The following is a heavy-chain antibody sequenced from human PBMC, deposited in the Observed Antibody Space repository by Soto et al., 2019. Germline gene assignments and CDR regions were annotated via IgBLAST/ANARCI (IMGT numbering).Heavy chain of an antibody. CDR3: ARGGGYCTNGVCYTRKDYGMDA. Sequence: ASVKVSCKASGYTFTSYYMHWVRQAPGQGLEWMGIINPSGGSTSYAQKFQGRVTMTRDTSTSTVYMELSSLRSEDTAVYYCARGGGYCTNGVCYTRKDYGMDAWGQGTTVTVSS. D-gene: IGHD2-8*01. CDR1: GYTFTSYY. J-gene: IGHJ6*02. CDR2: INPSGGST. V-gene: IGHV1-46*01.